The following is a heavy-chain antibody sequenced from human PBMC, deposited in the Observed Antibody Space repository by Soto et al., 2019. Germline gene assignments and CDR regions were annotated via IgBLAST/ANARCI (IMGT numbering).Heavy chain of an antibody. CDR1: GFTFSSYG. J-gene: IGHJ6*02. Sequence: QVQLVESGGGVVQPGRSLRLSCAASGFTFSSYGMHWVRQAPGKGLEWVALVWYDGGNKYYADSVKGRFTISRDNSKNKLYQQMNYLREEDTAVYYCVRAAGYSGNDYVYYYGMDVWGQGTTVTVSS. D-gene: IGHD5-12*01. V-gene: IGHV3-33*01. CDR2: VWYDGGNK. CDR3: VRAAGYSGNDYVYYYGMDV.